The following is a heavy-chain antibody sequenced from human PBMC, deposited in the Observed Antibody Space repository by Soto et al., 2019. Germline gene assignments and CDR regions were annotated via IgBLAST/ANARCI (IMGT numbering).Heavy chain of an antibody. CDR2: ISSSSSYI. D-gene: IGHD5-12*01. J-gene: IGHJ1*01. CDR3: AISITLGATQLARTSQR. Sequence: RRLSCAASGFTFSSYSMNWVRQAPGKGLEWVSSISSSSSYIYYADSVKGRFTISRDNAKNSLYLQMNSLRAEDTAVYYCAISITLGATQLARTSQRWGQGVLVAVSS. V-gene: IGHV3-21*01. CDR1: GFTFSSYS.